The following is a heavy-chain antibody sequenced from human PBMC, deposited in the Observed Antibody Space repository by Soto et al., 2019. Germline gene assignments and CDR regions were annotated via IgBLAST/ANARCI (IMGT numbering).Heavy chain of an antibody. Sequence: VQLQESGPGLVKPSQTRSLTCTVSGDSITSGDYYWSWIRQPPGKGLEWIGYIYYSGNTNYNPSLKSRVIMSVDTSKNQFSLKLTSVTAADTAVYYCASFVGLLWGGVSPAESWGSYYFDNWGQGTLVTVSS. J-gene: IGHJ4*02. V-gene: IGHV4-30-4*01. D-gene: IGHD2-8*01. CDR3: ASFVGLLWGGVSPAESWGSYYFDN. CDR2: IYYSGNT. CDR1: GDSITSGDYY.